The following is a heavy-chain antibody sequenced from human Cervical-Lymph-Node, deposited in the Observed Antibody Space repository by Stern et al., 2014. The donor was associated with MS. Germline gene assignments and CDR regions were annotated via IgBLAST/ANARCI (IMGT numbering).Heavy chain of an antibody. J-gene: IGHJ5*02. D-gene: IGHD2-15*01. V-gene: IGHV1-3*01. CDR3: ARAKCARGICYSWFDP. CDR1: GYNFTSAA. Sequence: QVQLVQSGAEVKKPGASVKISCKASGYNFTSAAIHWVRQAPGQSFEWMGWINPALGNSKSSQRFQARVAMTRDTSASTAYMELSSLRSEDSAIYYCARAKCARGICYSWFDPWGQGTLVTVSS. CDR2: INPALGNS.